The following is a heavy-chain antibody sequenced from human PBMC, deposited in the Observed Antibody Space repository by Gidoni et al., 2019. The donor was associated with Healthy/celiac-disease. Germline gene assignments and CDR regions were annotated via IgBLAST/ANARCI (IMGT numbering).Heavy chain of an antibody. CDR1: GFRFSNAW. V-gene: IGHV3-15*01. Sequence: EVQLVESGGGLVKPGGSLRLACAASGFRFSNAWMRWVRQAPGKGLGWVGLIKSKTDGGTTDYAAPVKGRFTISRDDSKNTLYLQMNSLKTEDTAVYYCTTLYSSIWRTTEEDPIDYWGQGTLVTVSS. CDR3: TTLYSSIWRTTEEDPIDY. J-gene: IGHJ4*02. CDR2: IKSKTDGGTT. D-gene: IGHD6-13*01.